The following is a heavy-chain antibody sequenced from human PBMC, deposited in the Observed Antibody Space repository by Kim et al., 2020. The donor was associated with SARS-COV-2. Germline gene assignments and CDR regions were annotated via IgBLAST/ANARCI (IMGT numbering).Heavy chain of an antibody. CDR1: GFTFSNYD. J-gene: IGHJ6*02. CDR2: IGTAGDP. Sequence: GGSLRLSCVASGFTFSNYDMHWVRQATGEGLEWVSAIGTAGDPYYPGSVKGRFAISRETAKNSLYLQMNNLRAGDTAGDYGVRENIRCTSTTCYRYGMDVSAPGTTFTFSS. CDR3: VRENIRCTSTTCYRYGMDV. D-gene: IGHD2-2*01. V-gene: IGHV3-13*05.